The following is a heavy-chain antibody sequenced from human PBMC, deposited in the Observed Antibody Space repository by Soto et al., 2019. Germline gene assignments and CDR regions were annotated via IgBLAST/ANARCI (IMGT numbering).Heavy chain of an antibody. CDR3: ARVRLSIAVNDALDV. D-gene: IGHD3-3*02. Sequence: QVHLVESGGGVVQPGRSLRLSCAASGFTFNDYVIHWVRQAAGKGLEGVASMTYDGATEYYADSVKGRFTVSRDNSKRTLSLQMNSLSPADTAAYYCARVRLSIAVNDALDVWGQGTTVTVSS. J-gene: IGHJ3*01. CDR2: MTYDGATE. CDR1: GFTFNDYV. V-gene: IGHV3-30*14.